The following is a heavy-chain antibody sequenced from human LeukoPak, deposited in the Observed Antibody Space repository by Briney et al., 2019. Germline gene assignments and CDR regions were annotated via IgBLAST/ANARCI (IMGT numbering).Heavy chain of an antibody. V-gene: IGHV4-39*07. CDR1: GGSISSSSYY. D-gene: IGHD6-19*01. J-gene: IGHJ4*02. CDR2: IYYSGST. Sequence: PSGTLSLTCTVSGGSISSSSYYWGWIRQPPGKGLEWIGSIYYSGSTYYNPSLKSRVTISVDTSKNQFSLKLSSVTAADTAVYYCARVFPVARIDYWGQGTLVTVSS. CDR3: ARVFPVARIDY.